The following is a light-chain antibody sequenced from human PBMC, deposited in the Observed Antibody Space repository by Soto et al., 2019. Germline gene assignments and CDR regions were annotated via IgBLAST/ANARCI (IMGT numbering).Light chain of an antibody. J-gene: IGLJ2*01. V-gene: IGLV1-44*01. Sequence: QSVLTQPPSASGTPGQRVTISCSGSSSNIGSNTVNWYQQLPGTAPKLLIYSNNQRPSGVPDRFSGSKSGTSASLAISGLPSEAEADYYCAAWDDSLNGPVFGGGTKLTVL. CDR3: AAWDDSLNGPV. CDR1: SSNIGSNT. CDR2: SNN.